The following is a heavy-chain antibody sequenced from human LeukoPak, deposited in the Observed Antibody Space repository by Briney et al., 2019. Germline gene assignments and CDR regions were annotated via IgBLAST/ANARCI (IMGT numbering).Heavy chain of an antibody. CDR2: INPSGGST. J-gene: IGHJ5*02. D-gene: IGHD3-3*01. CDR1: GYTLTELS. Sequence: ASVKVSCKVSGYTLTELSMHWVRQAPGQGLEWMGIINPSGGSTSYAQKFQGRVTMTRDTSTSTVYMELSSLRSEDTAVYYCARGRDFWSGSRNWFDPWGQGTLVTVSS. CDR3: ARGRDFWSGSRNWFDP. V-gene: IGHV1-46*01.